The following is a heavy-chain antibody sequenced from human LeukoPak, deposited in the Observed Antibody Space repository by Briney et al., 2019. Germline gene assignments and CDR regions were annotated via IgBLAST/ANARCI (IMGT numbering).Heavy chain of an antibody. Sequence: GGSLRLSCAASGFSFSSYAMHWVRQSPGKGPEWVAVISYDGSNEYYVDSVKGRFTISRDNSKNTLYLQMNSLRAEDTAVYYCAREDDSSGYYSDAFDIWGQGTMLTVSS. J-gene: IGHJ3*02. CDR1: GFSFSSYA. CDR2: ISYDGSNE. CDR3: AREDDSSGYYSDAFDI. D-gene: IGHD3-22*01. V-gene: IGHV3-30*03.